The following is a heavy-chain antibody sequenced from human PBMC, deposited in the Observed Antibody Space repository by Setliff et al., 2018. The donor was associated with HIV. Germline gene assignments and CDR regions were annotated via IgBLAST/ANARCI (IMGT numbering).Heavy chain of an antibody. Sequence: PSETLSLTCAVSGYSISSGYYWGWIRQPPGKGLEWIGSIYHSGSTYYNPSLKSRVTMSVDRSKNQFSLKLSYVTAADTALYYCARGKARITMIVVVTSGAFDIRGQGTMVTVSS. CDR2: IYHSGST. D-gene: IGHD3-22*01. V-gene: IGHV4-38-2*01. CDR3: ARGKARITMIVVVTSGAFDI. J-gene: IGHJ3*02. CDR1: GYSISSGYY.